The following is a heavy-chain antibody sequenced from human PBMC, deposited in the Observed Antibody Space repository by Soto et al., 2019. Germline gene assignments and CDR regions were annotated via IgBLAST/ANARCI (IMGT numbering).Heavy chain of an antibody. CDR2: IYYSGYT. Sequence: SETLSLTCTVSGGSISSSSYYWGWIRQPPGKGLEWIGSIYYSGYTYYNPSLKSRVTISVDTSKNQFSLKLSSVTAADTAVYYCARQGFGATHGLVDVWGQGTTVTVSS. CDR1: GGSISSSSYY. CDR3: ARQGFGATHGLVDV. V-gene: IGHV4-39*01. D-gene: IGHD3-10*01. J-gene: IGHJ6*02.